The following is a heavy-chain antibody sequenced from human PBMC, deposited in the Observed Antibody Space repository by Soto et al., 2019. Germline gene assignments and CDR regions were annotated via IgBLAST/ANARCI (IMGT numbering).Heavy chain of an antibody. J-gene: IGHJ4*02. D-gene: IGHD3-16*01. CDR3: AKHGGFYFDY. V-gene: IGHV4-4*02. Sequence: QVQLQESGPGLVQPSGTLSLTCTVSGGSINGYWSWVRQPPGKGLEWIGEIHHSGSTKYNLSLKSRVTISIDKSKNQFYLNLNSVTAAATAVYYCAKHGGFYFDYWCQGTLVTVSS. CDR2: IHHSGST. CDR1: GGSINGY.